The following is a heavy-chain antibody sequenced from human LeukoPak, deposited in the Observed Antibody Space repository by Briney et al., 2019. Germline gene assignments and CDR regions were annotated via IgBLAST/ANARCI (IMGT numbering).Heavy chain of an antibody. CDR2: IYYSGST. CDR3: ARCTTGTTSYGMDV. Sequence: PSETLSLTCTVSDGSISSYYWSWIRQPPGKGLEWIGYIYYSGSTNYNPSLKSRVTISVDTSKNQFSLKLSYVTAADTAVYYCARCTTGTTSYGMDVWGQGTTVTVSS. V-gene: IGHV4-59*08. J-gene: IGHJ6*02. D-gene: IGHD1-1*01. CDR1: DGSISSYY.